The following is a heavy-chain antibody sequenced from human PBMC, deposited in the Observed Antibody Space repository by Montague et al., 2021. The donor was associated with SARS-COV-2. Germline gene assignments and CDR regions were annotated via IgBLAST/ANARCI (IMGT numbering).Heavy chain of an antibody. CDR3: ARPGSGYSYGSGAFDY. D-gene: IGHD5-18*01. J-gene: IGHJ4*02. CDR1: GGSISNCIFY. CDR2: IYYTENT. Sequence: SETLSLTCTVSGGSISNCIFYWDWIRQPPGKGLEWIGSIYYTENTYYNPSLKSRVTISIDTSKNQFSLKLSPVTAADTAVYYCARPGSGYSYGSGAFDYWGQGTLVTVSS. V-gene: IGHV4-39*01.